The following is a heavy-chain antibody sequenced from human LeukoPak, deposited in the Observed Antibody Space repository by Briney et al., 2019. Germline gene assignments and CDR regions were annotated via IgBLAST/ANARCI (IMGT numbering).Heavy chain of an antibody. V-gene: IGHV3-53*01. CDR3: ARDPDDGDPFDY. Sequence: GGSLRLSCAASGFTVSSNYMSWVRQAPGKGLEWVSVIYSGGSTYYADSVKGRFTISRDNSKNTLYLQMNSLRAEDTAVYYCARDPDDGDPFDYWGQGTLVTVSS. D-gene: IGHD4-17*01. CDR2: IYSGGST. CDR1: GFTVSSNY. J-gene: IGHJ4*02.